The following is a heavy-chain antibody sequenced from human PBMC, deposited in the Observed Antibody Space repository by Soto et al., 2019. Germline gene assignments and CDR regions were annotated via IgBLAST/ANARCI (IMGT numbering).Heavy chain of an antibody. J-gene: IGHJ4*02. CDR3: ARRGSSSWYGY. D-gene: IGHD6-13*01. CDR2: IYYSGST. V-gene: IGHV4-39*01. CDR1: GGSISSSSYY. Sequence: PSETLSLTCNVSGGSISSSSYYWGWIRQPPGKGLEWIGSIYYSGSTYYNPSLKSRVTISVDTSKNQFSLKLSSVTAADTAVYYCARRGSSSWYGYWGQGTLVTVSS.